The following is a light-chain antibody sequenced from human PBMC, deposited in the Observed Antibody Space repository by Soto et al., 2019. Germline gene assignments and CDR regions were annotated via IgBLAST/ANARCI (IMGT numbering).Light chain of an antibody. Sequence: SYELTQPPSVSVSPGRTASITCSGDKLGDKYACWYQQKPGQSPVLVIYQDSKRPSGIPERFSGSNSGNTATLTISGTQAMDEADYYCQAWDSSKGVFGGGTKLTVL. V-gene: IGLV3-1*01. J-gene: IGLJ2*01. CDR3: QAWDSSKGV. CDR2: QDS. CDR1: KLGDKY.